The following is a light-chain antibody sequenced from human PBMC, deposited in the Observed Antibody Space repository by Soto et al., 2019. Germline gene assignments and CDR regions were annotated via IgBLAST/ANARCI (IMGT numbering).Light chain of an antibody. CDR2: DAD. Sequence: DIVLTQSPGTLSLSPGETATLTCSASHSVSSTFLAWYQQKPGQAPTLLIYDADTRATGIPDRFSGSGFGTHFTLTISSLEPEDFAMYYCQQSASSVTFGQGTRLEIK. CDR3: QQSASSVT. CDR1: HSVSSTF. J-gene: IGKJ5*01. V-gene: IGKV3-20*01.